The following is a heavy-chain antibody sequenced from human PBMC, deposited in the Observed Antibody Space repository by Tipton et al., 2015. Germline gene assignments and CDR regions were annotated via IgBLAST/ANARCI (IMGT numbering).Heavy chain of an antibody. CDR3: ATGQVAGWFDP. Sequence: TLSLTCAVHDESFSGYYWSWIRQPPGKGLEWIGEINHTGSTKYTPSPKSRVFISVDTSKKQFSLRLSSMTAADTAVYYCATGQVAGWFDPWGQGTLVTVSS. CDR1: DESFSGYY. CDR2: INHTGST. D-gene: IGHD5-12*01. J-gene: IGHJ5*02. V-gene: IGHV4-34*01.